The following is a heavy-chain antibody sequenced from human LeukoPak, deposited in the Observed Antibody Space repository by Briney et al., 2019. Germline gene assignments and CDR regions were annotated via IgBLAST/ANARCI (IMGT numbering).Heavy chain of an antibody. V-gene: IGHV3-21*01. J-gene: IGHJ4*02. CDR3: ARGRGYSGYETFDY. Sequence: GGSLRLSCAASGFTFSSYSMNWVRQAPGKGLEWVSSISSSSSYIYYADSVKGRFTISRDNAKNSLYLQMNSLRAEDTAVYYCARGRGYSGYETFDYWGQGTLVTVSS. CDR1: GFTFSSYS. D-gene: IGHD5-12*01. CDR2: ISSSSSYI.